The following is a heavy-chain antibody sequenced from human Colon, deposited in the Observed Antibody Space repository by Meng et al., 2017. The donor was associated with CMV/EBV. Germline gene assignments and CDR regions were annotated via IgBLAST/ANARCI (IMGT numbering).Heavy chain of an antibody. Sequence: GESLKISCAASGFTFSNAWLSWVRQAPGKGLEWVSYISSSGSTIYYADSVQGRFTISRDNAKNSLYLQMNSLRAEDTAVYYCARDKSGSYSRNFDYWGQGTLVTVSS. CDR3: ARDKSGSYSRNFDY. V-gene: IGHV3-11*04. D-gene: IGHD1-26*01. CDR1: GFTFSNAW. J-gene: IGHJ4*02. CDR2: ISSSGSTI.